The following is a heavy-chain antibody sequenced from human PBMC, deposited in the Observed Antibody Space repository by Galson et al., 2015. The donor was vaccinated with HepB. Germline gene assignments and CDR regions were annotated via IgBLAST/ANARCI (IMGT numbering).Heavy chain of an antibody. CDR2: MNSNSGNT. Sequence: SVKVSCKASGYTFTNYDINWMRQATGQGLEWVGWMNSNSGNTGYAQKFQGRVTLTRNTSISTAYMDLRSLRSEDTAVYYCARFPYSSSWSSNSYNMDVWAKGTTVTVSS. V-gene: IGHV1-8*01. CDR1: GYTFTNYD. CDR3: ARFPYSSSWSSNSYNMDV. D-gene: IGHD6-13*01. J-gene: IGHJ6*03.